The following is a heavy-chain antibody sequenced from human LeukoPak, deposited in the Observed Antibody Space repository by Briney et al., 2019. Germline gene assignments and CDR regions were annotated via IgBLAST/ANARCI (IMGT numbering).Heavy chain of an antibody. V-gene: IGHV4-59*01. CDR3: ARARIAVADFDY. J-gene: IGHJ4*02. D-gene: IGHD6-19*01. CDR2: IYYSGST. Sequence: SETLSLTCTVSGGSISSYYWSWIRQPPGKGLEWIGYIYYSGSTNYNPSLKSRVTISVDTSKNQFSLKLSSLTAADTAVYYCARARIAVADFDYWGQGTLVTVSS. CDR1: GGSISSYY.